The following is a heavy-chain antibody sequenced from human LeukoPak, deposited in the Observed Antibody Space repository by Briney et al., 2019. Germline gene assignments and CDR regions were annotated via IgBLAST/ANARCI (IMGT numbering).Heavy chain of an antibody. CDR3: ARLGGPLEYFDY. Sequence: SETLSLTCTVSGGSISSSSYYWGWIRQPPGKGLEWIGSIYYSGSTYYNPSLKSRVTISVDTSKNQFSLKLSSVTAADTAVYYCARLGGPLEYFDYWGQGTLVTVSS. CDR2: IYYSGST. J-gene: IGHJ4*02. V-gene: IGHV4-39*01. CDR1: GGSISSSSYY. D-gene: IGHD2-15*01.